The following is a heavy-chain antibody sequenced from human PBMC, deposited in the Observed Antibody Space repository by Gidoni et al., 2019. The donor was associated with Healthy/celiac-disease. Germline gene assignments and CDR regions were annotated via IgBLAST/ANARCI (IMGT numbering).Heavy chain of an antibody. Sequence: QVQLQQWGAGLLKPSETLSLTCAVYGGSFSGYYWSWIRQPPGKWLEWIGEINHSGSTNSNPSLKSRVTISVDTSKNQFSLKLSSVTAADTAVYYCANLGGECFDPWGQGTRVTVSS. V-gene: IGHV4-34*01. J-gene: IGHJ5*02. CDR3: ANLGGECFDP. CDR2: INHSGST. CDR1: GGSFSGYY. D-gene: IGHD3-10*01.